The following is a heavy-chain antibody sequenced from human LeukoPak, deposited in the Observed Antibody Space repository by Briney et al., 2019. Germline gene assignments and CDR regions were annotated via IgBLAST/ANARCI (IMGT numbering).Heavy chain of an antibody. CDR1: GFTFSSYE. V-gene: IGHV3-48*03. D-gene: IGHD6-19*01. CDR3: AGSGWETHFDH. J-gene: IGHJ4*02. Sequence: GGSLRLSCAASGFTFSSYEMNWVRQAPKKGLEWVSYISNSGSTIYYADSVKGRFTISRDNAKNSLYLQMNSLRAEDTAVYFCAGSGWETHFDHWGQGTLVTVSS. CDR2: ISNSGSTI.